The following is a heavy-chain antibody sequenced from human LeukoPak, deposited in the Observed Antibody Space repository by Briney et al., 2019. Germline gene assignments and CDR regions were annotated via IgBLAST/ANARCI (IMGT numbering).Heavy chain of an antibody. CDR2: ISAYNGNT. D-gene: IGHD3-10*01. V-gene: IGHV1-18*01. CDR1: GYTFTSYG. CDR3: ARAYYGSGYFSWCDP. Sequence: ASVKVSCKASGYTFTSYGISWVRQAPGQGLEWMGWISAYNGNTNYAQKLQGRVTMTTDTSTSTAYMELRSLRSDDTAVYYCARAYYGSGYFSWCDPWGQGTLVTVSS. J-gene: IGHJ5*02.